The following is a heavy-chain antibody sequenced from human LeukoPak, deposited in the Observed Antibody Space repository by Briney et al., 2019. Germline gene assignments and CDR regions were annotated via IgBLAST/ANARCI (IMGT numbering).Heavy chain of an antibody. CDR2: ISAYNGNT. V-gene: IGHV1-18*01. J-gene: IGHJ6*02. CDR1: GYTFTSYG. CDR3: ARGSYVEMVPYYYYGMDV. D-gene: IGHD5-24*01. Sequence: GASVKVSCKASGYTFTSYGISWGRQAPGQGLEWMGCISAYNGNTNCAQKLQGRVTRTTDTSTRKAYMELRSLRSDDTAVYYCARGSYVEMVPYYYYGMDVWGQGTTVTVSS.